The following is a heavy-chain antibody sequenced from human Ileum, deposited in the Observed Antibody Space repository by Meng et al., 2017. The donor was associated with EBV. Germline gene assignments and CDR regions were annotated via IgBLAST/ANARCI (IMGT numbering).Heavy chain of an antibody. CDR1: GGSISSSNW. J-gene: IGHJ4*02. V-gene: IGHV4-4*02. Sequence: QLQLQGSGPGLVKPSGTLSLTCAVAGGSISSSNWWSWVRQPPGKGLEWIGEIYHSGSTNYNPSLKSRVTMSVDKSKNQFSLNLSSVTAADTAVYYCARVGQWLPIDYWGQGTLVTVSS. CDR3: ARVGQWLPIDY. CDR2: IYHSGST. D-gene: IGHD6-19*01.